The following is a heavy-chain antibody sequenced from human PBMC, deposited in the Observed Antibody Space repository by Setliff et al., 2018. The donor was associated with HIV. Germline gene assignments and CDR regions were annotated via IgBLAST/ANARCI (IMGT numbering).Heavy chain of an antibody. CDR1: GYAFTSYA. D-gene: IGHD3-3*02. J-gene: IGHJ6*02. CDR2: IIPIFGTA. V-gene: IGHV1-69*13. Sequence: GASVKVSCKASGYAFTSYAISWVRQAPGQGLEWMGGIIPIFGTANYAQKFQGRVTITADESTSTAYMELSSLRSDDTAVYYCARDAWVEFLEWTFYGMDVWDQGTTVTVSS. CDR3: ARDAWVEFLEWTFYGMDV.